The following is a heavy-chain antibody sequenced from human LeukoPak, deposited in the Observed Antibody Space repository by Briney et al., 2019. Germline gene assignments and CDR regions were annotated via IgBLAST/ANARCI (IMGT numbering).Heavy chain of an antibody. J-gene: IGHJ6*02. D-gene: IGHD6-13*01. CDR3: ARVQSSSWYQGDYYGMDV. CDR2: ISAYNGNT. V-gene: IGHV1-18*01. Sequence: GASVTVSCKASGYTFTSYGISWVRQAPGQGLEWMGWISAYNGNTNYAQKLQGRVTMTTDTSTSTAYMELRSLRSDDTAVYYCARVQSSSWYQGDYYGMDVWGQGTTVTVSS. CDR1: GYTFTSYG.